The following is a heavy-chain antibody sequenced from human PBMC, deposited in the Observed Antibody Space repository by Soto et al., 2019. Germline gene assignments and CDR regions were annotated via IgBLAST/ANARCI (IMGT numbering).Heavy chain of an antibody. J-gene: IGHJ5*02. CDR3: ARGDCSGGSCYSWFDP. V-gene: IGHV1-69*02. CDR1: GGTFSSYT. Sequence: QVQLVQSGAEVKKPGSSVKVSCKASGGTFSSYTISWVRQAPGQGLEWMGRIIPILGIANYAQKFQGRVTITADKSTSTAYMELSSLRSEDTPVYYCARGDCSGGSCYSWFDPWGHGTLVTVSS. D-gene: IGHD2-15*01. CDR2: IIPILGIA.